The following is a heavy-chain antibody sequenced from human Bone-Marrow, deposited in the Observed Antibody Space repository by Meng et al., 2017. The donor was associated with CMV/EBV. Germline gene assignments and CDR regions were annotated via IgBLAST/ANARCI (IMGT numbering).Heavy chain of an antibody. CDR1: GFTFSSYD. Sequence: GGSLRLSCAASGFTFSSYDMHWVRQATGKGLEWVSAIGTAGDTYYPGSVKGRFTISRENAKNSLYLQMNSLSAGDTAVYYCARAGRDYYDSTYDYWGQGKLVTVSS. V-gene: IGHV3-13*01. D-gene: IGHD3-22*01. J-gene: IGHJ4*02. CDR3: ARAGRDYYDSTYDY. CDR2: IGTAGDT.